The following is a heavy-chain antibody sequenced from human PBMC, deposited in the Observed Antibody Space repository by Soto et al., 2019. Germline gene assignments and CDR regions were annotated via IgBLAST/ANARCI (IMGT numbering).Heavy chain of an antibody. CDR3: AKEGLDSFRGITIFGVAKYYMDV. J-gene: IGHJ6*03. CDR1: GFTFSSYA. Sequence: QPGGSLRLSCAASGFTFSSYAMSWVRQAPGKGLEWVSAISGSGGSTYYADSVKGRFTISRDNSKNTLYLQMNSLRAEDTAVYYCAKEGLDSFRGITIFGVAKYYMDVWGKGTTVTVSS. D-gene: IGHD3-3*01. V-gene: IGHV3-23*01. CDR2: ISGSGGST.